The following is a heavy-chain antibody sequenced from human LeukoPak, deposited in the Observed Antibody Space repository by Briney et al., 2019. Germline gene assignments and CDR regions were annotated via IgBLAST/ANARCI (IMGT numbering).Heavy chain of an antibody. Sequence: SETLSLTCTVSGGSISSYYWSWIRQPPGKGLEWIGSTYYSGSTYYNPSLKSRVTISLDTSRNQFSLRLNSVTAADTAVYYCARGKRYTSAWDYWGQGTLVTVSS. J-gene: IGHJ4*02. V-gene: IGHV4-39*07. CDR1: GGSISSYY. D-gene: IGHD6-19*01. CDR3: ARGKRYTSAWDY. CDR2: TYYSGST.